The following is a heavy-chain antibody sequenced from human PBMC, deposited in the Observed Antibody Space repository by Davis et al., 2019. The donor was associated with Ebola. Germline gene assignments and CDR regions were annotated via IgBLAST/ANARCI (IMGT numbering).Heavy chain of an antibody. J-gene: IGHJ6*02. D-gene: IGHD5-24*01. Sequence: ASVKVSCKASGYTFTAYYLHWVRQAPGQGLEWMGWINPNSGGTNYAQKFQGRVTMTRDTSISTAYMELSRLRSDDTALYYCARDSRWLQSNYYYYGMDVWGQGTTVTVSS. CDR3: ARDSRWLQSNYYYYGMDV. CDR1: GYTFTAYY. V-gene: IGHV1-2*02. CDR2: INPNSGGT.